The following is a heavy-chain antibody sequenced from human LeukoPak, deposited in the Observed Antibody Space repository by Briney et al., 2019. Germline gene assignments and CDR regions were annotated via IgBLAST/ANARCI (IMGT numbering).Heavy chain of an antibody. D-gene: IGHD2-2*03. J-gene: IGHJ2*01. CDR1: GFTFSSYA. V-gene: IGHV3-23*01. CDR2: ISGSGGST. Sequence: PGGSLRLSCAASGFTFSSYAMSWVRQAPGKGLEWVSAISGSGGSTYYADSVKGRFTISRDNSKNTLYLQMNSLRAEDTAVYYCARGSLGIVVVPAAQTPNNYWYFDLWGRGTLVTVSS. CDR3: ARGSLGIVVVPAAQTPNNYWYFDL.